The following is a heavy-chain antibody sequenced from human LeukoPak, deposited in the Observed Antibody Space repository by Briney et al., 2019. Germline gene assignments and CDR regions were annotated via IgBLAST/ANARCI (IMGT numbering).Heavy chain of an antibody. D-gene: IGHD3-3*01. CDR1: GFTFSSYA. CDR2: ISGSGGST. CDR3: ASSMGWSATELYAFDI. J-gene: IGHJ3*02. V-gene: IGHV3-23*01. Sequence: PGGSLRLSCAASGFTFSSYAMSWVRQAPGKGLEWVSAISGSGGSTYYADSVKGRFTISRDNSKNTLYLQMNSLRAEDTAVYYCASSMGWSATELYAFDIWGQGTMVTVSS.